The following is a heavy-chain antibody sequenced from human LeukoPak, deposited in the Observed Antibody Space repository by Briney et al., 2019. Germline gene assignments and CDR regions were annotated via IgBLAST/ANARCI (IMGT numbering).Heavy chain of an antibody. D-gene: IGHD4-17*01. CDR1: GFTFSSYW. CDR3: ATLPGGDNFDH. J-gene: IGHJ4*02. CDR2: IKQDGSEK. Sequence: GGSLRLSCAASGFTFSSYWMSWVRQAPGKGLEWVANIKQDGSEKYYVDSVKGRFTISRDNSKETVYLQMDTLRVEDTAVYYCATLPGGDNFDHWGQGTLVTVSS. V-gene: IGHV3-7*01.